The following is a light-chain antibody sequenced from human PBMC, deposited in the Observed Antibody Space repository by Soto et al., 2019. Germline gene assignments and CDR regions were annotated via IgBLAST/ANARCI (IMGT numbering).Light chain of an antibody. J-gene: IGKJ2*01. CDR1: QSVSSSQ. V-gene: IGKV3-20*01. CDR3: QQFGSSPEYT. CDR2: GAS. Sequence: EIVLTQSPGTLSLSPGERATLSCRASQSVSSSQLAWYQQKPGQAPRLLIYGASTTATGIPDRFSSGGSGTELTLTISRLEPEDFAVYYCQQFGSSPEYTFGQGTKLEVK.